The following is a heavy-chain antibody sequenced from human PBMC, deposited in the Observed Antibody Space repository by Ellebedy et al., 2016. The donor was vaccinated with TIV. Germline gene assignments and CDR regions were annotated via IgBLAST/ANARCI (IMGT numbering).Heavy chain of an antibody. CDR1: GFTFSSYS. D-gene: IGHD3-3*01. CDR2: ISSSSSYI. CDR3: AREFRFEEWLSSIGYDWYFDL. V-gene: IGHV3-21*01. Sequence: GGSLRLSCAASGFTFSSYSMNWVRQAPGKGLEWVSSISSSSSYIYYADSVKGRFTISRDNAKNSLYPQMNSLRAEDTAVYYCAREFRFEEWLSSIGYDWYFDLWGRGTLVTVSS. J-gene: IGHJ2*01.